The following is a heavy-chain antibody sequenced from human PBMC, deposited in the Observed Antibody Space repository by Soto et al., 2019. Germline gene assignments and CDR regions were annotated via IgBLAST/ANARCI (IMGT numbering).Heavy chain of an antibody. D-gene: IGHD2-2*02. V-gene: IGHV6-1*01. J-gene: IGHJ4*02. CDR2: TYYRSKWYN. Sequence: SQTLSLTCAISGDSVSRNSAAWNWIRQSPSRGLEWLGRTYYRSKWYNDYAVSVKSRITINPDTSKNQFSLQLNSVTPEDTAVYYCAXDDNRYCSSTSCYNFDYWGQGTLVTVSS. CDR1: GDSVSRNSAA. CDR3: AXDDNRYCSSTSCYNFDY.